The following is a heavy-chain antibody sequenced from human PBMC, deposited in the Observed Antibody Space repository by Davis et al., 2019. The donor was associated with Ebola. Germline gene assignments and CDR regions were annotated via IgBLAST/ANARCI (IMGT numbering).Heavy chain of an antibody. CDR3: AKDTSNIWFDI. D-gene: IGHD1-26*01. Sequence: GESLKISCAASGFTFSSYAMSWVRQAPGKELEWVSTLGTSADTYYADSVKGRFTISRDNSKNTLYLQMNGLRVEDTAIYYCAKDTSNIWFDIWGQGTMVTVSS. CDR1: GFTFSSYA. J-gene: IGHJ3*02. V-gene: IGHV3-23*01. CDR2: LGTSADT.